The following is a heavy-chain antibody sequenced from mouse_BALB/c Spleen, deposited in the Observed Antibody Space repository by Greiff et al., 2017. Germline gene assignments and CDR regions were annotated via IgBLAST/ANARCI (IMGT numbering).Heavy chain of an antibody. CDR1: GFTFNTYA. Sequence: EVQLVESGGGLVQPKGSLKLSCAASGFTFNTYAMNWVRQAPGKGLEWVARIRSKSNNYATYYADSVKDRFTISRDDSQSMLYLQMNNLKTEDTAMYYCVRLWDEGFAYWGQGTLVTVAA. V-gene: IGHV10-1*02. CDR3: VRLWDEGFAY. CDR2: IRSKSNNYAT. D-gene: IGHD4-1*01. J-gene: IGHJ3*01.